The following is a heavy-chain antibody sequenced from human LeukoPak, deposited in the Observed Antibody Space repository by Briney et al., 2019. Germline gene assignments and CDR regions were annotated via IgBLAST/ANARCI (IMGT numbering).Heavy chain of an antibody. D-gene: IGHD4-17*01. Sequence: PSETLSLTCTVSSGSISSYYWSWIRQPPGKGLEWIGYIYYSGSTNYNPSLKSRVTISVDTSKNQFSLKLSSVTAADTAVYYCARRDYGDYDPWGQGTLVTVSS. CDR1: SGSISSYY. CDR3: ARRDYGDYDP. CDR2: IYYSGST. V-gene: IGHV4-59*08. J-gene: IGHJ5*02.